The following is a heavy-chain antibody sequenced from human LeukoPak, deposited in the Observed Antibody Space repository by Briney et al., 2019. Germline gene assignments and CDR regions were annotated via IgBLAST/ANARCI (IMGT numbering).Heavy chain of an antibody. CDR3: AKGGTNYYYGMDV. CDR1: GFTFSSYS. CDR2: ISSSSSYI. J-gene: IGHJ6*02. D-gene: IGHD1-7*01. Sequence: GGSLRLSCAASGFTFSSYSMNWVRQAPGKGLEWVSSISSSSSYIYYADSVKGRFTISRDNSKNTLYLQMNSLRAEDTAVYYCAKGGTNYYYGMDVWGRGTTVTVSS. V-gene: IGHV3-21*01.